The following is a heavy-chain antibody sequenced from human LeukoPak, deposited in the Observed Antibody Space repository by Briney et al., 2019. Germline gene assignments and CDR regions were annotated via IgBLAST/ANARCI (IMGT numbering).Heavy chain of an antibody. CDR1: GGSISSYY. V-gene: IGHV4-59*01. D-gene: IGHD4-23*01. J-gene: IGHJ4*02. CDR3: ARGKGGNGNY. CDR2: IHYSGST. Sequence: SETLSRTCTVSGGSISSYYWSWIRQPPGKGLEWIGYIHYSGSTNYNPSLKSRVTISVDTSKNQFSLKLSSVTAADTAVYYCARGKGGNGNYWGQGTLVTVSS.